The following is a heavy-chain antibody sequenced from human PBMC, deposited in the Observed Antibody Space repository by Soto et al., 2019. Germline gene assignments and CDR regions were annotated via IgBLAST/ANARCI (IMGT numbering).Heavy chain of an antibody. CDR3: AKVVDFWSGRRYYYYMDV. CDR1: GFTFSSYA. CDR2: ISGSGGST. Sequence: GGSLRLSCAASGFTFSSYAMSCVRQAPGKGLEWVSAISGSGGSTYYADSVKGRFTISRDNSKNTLYLQMNSLRAEDTAVYYCAKVVDFWSGRRYYYYMDVWGKGTTVTVSS. J-gene: IGHJ6*03. V-gene: IGHV3-23*01. D-gene: IGHD3-3*01.